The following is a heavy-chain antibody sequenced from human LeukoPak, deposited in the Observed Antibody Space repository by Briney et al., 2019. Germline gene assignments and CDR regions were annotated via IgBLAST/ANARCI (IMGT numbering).Heavy chain of an antibody. D-gene: IGHD2-8*01. V-gene: IGHV3-48*01. CDR2: ISSSSTI. J-gene: IGHJ4*02. Sequence: GGSLRLSCAASGFIFSNHNMNWVRQAPGKGLEWVSYISSSSTIYYADSVKGRFTISRDNAKNSLYLQMNSLRAEDTAVYYCVRDNGWRDWGQGTLVTVSS. CDR1: GFIFSNHN. CDR3: VRDNGWRD.